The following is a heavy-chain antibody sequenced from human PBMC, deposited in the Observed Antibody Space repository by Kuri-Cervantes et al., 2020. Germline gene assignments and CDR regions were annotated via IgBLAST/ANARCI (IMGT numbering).Heavy chain of an antibody. D-gene: IGHD4-17*01. CDR3: ARGMTTVTEPPDH. V-gene: IGHV3-7*01. CDR1: GFTFSNYW. CDR2: INQDGSEK. J-gene: IGHJ5*02. Sequence: GESLKISCAASGFTFSNYWMSWVRQAPGKGLEWVANINQDGSEKYYVDSVKGRFTISKDNAKNSLYLQMNSLRADDTAVYYCARGMTTVTEPPDHWGQGTLVTVSS.